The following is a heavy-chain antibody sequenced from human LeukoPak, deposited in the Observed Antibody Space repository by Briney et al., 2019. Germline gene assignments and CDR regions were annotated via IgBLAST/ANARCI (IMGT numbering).Heavy chain of an antibody. Sequence: PGGSLRLSCAASGFTFSSYEMNWVCQAPGKGLEWVSYISSSGSTIYYADSVKGRFTISRDNAKNSLYLQMNSLRAEDTAVYYCARGWPRGAFDIWGQGTMVTVSS. CDR3: ARGWPRGAFDI. CDR1: GFTFSSYE. J-gene: IGHJ3*02. V-gene: IGHV3-48*03. D-gene: IGHD1-26*01. CDR2: ISSSGSTI.